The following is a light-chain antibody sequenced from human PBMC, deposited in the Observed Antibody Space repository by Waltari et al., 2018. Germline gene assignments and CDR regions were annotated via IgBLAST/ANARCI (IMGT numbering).Light chain of an antibody. CDR2: EVI. CDR3: CSYVQKDIWL. J-gene: IGLJ3*02. V-gene: IGLV2-23*02. CDR1: NGIGGNSDL. Sequence: QSALTQPASVSGAPGQSITIPCSAVNGIGGNSDLVSWYQHHPGKVPKLLIYEVIKRPPDISDRFTGSKSGNTASLSISGLQADDEADYYCCSYVQKDIWLFGRGTKVTVL.